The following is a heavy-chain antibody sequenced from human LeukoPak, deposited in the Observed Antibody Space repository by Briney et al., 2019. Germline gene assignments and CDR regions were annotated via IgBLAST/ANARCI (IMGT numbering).Heavy chain of an antibody. CDR1: GFTFSYAW. D-gene: IGHD3-10*01. J-gene: IGHJ4*02. CDR3: TTESLDPGTSRVDFDY. V-gene: IGHV3-15*01. CDR2: IKIESDGGTA. Sequence: PGGSLRLSCAASGFTFSYAWMSWVRQAPGKGLEWVGRIKIESDGGTAEDAAPVTVRFSISRDDSTNTVYMHRNSLTAEDTAGYYCTTESLDPGTSRVDFDYRRQG.